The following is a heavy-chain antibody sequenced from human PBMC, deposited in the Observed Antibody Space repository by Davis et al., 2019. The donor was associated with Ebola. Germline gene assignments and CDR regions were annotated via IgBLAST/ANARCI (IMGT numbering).Heavy chain of an antibody. CDR2: IYSGGST. CDR1: GFTFSDYY. J-gene: IGHJ6*02. Sequence: GESLKISCAASGFTFSDYYMSWIRQAPGKGLEWVSVIYSGGSTYYADSVKGRFTISRDNSKNTLYLQMNSLRAEDTAVYYCALTTYYYYGMDVWGQGTTVTVSS. CDR3: ALTTYYYYGMDV. D-gene: IGHD4/OR15-4a*01. V-gene: IGHV3-53*01.